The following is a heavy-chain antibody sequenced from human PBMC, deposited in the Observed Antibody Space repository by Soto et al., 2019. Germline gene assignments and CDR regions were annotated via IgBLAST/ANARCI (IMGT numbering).Heavy chain of an antibody. CDR1: GFTFSSYA. CDR2: ISYDEGNK. Sequence: QVQLVESGGGVVQPGRSLRLSCAASGFTFSSYAMYWVRQAPGKGLEWVAVISYDEGNKYYADFLKGRFTISRDNSKNMVFLQINILRTEDTAVYYLARGYSSSGGYLDYRGQGTLVSVSS. J-gene: IGHJ4*02. V-gene: IGHV3-30-3*01. D-gene: IGHD6-6*01. CDR3: ARGYSSSGGYLDY.